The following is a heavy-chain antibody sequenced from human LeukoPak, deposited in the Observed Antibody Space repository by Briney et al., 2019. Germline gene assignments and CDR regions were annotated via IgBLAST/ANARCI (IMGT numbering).Heavy chain of an antibody. D-gene: IGHD6-13*01. Sequence: GGSLRLSCAASGFTFSSYGMHWVRQAPGKGLEWVAFIRYDGSNKYYADSVKGRFTISRDNSKNTLYLQMNSLRAEDTAVYYCAKTLHSSSWYADAFDIWGQGTMVTVSS. V-gene: IGHV3-30*02. CDR3: AKTLHSSSWYADAFDI. CDR1: GFTFSSYG. CDR2: IRYDGSNK. J-gene: IGHJ3*02.